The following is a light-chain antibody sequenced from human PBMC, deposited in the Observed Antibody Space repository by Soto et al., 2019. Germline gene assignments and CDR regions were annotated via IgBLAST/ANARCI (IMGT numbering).Light chain of an antibody. V-gene: IGKV3-11*01. CDR2: DVS. CDR3: QQYNNWPSWT. CDR1: QTVTSS. Sequence: EIVLTQSPATLSLSPGDTATLSCRASQTVTSSLAWFQQRPGQAPRLLIYDVSRRAPAIPARFSGSGSGTDFTLTISSLEPEDFAIYYCQQYNNWPSWTFGQGTKVEIK. J-gene: IGKJ1*01.